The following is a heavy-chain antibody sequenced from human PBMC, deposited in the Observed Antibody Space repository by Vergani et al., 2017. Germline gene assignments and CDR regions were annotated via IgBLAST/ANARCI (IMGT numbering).Heavy chain of an antibody. V-gene: IGHV4-30-4*08. J-gene: IGHJ5*02. D-gene: IGHD6-19*01. CDR1: GGSISRGDYS. Sequence: QVQLQESGPGLVKPSQTLSLTCTVSGGSISRGDYSWSWIRQPPGKGLEWIGYLYYSGSTYYNPSLKGRVTISVDTSKNQFSLKLSSVTAADTAVYYCSRGPWRVAKAGSIDRWGQGT. CDR3: SRGPWRVAKAGSIDR. CDR2: LYYSGST.